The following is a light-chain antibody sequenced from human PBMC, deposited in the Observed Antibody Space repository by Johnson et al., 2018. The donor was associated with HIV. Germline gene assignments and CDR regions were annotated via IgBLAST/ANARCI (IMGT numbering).Light chain of an antibody. Sequence: QSVLTQPPSVSAAPGQKVTISCSGSSSDIGNNYVSWYQHLPGTAPKLLIYDNDKRPSGIPDRFSGSKSGTSATLGIAGLQTGDEADYYCETWDSSLSGGFGTGTKVTVL. CDR2: DND. CDR1: SSDIGNNY. J-gene: IGLJ1*01. V-gene: IGLV1-51*01. CDR3: ETWDSSLSGG.